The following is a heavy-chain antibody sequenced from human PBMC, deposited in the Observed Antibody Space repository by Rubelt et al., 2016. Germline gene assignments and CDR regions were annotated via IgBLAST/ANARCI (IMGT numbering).Heavy chain of an antibody. Sequence: QLRLQESGPGLVKPSETLSLTCTVSGGSISSTNYYWGWIRQPPGKGLEWIGNVYYSWSTYYNPSLKSRVTISVDTSKNQFSLKLSSVTAADTAVYFCARPNYSNYCFDSWGQGTLVTVSS. CDR1: GGSISSTNYY. V-gene: IGHV4-39*01. J-gene: IGHJ4*02. CDR2: VYYSWST. CDR3: ARPNYSNYCFDS. D-gene: IGHD4-11*01.